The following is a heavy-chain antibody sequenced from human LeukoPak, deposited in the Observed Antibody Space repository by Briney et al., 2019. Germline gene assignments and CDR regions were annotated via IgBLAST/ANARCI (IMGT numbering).Heavy chain of an antibody. V-gene: IGHV3-74*01. CDR1: GFTFSTYW. Sequence: PGASLRLSCAASGFTFSTYWMHWVRQAPGKGLVWVSRINGDGGSRNYADSVKGRFTISRDNAKNTLYLQMSSLRVEDTAVYYCASASSHRTAAGGDYWGQGTLVTVST. CDR3: ASASSHRTAAGGDY. J-gene: IGHJ4*02. D-gene: IGHD6-13*01. CDR2: INGDGGSR.